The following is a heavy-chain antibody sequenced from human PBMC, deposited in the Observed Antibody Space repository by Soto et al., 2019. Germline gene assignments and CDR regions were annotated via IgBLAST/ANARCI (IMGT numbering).Heavy chain of an antibody. J-gene: IGHJ4*02. V-gene: IGHV3-33*01. Sequence: QVQLVESGGGVVQPGRSLRLPCAASGFTFSSYGMHWVRQAPGKGLERVAVIWFDGSHIYYADSVKGRFTISRDNSKNTLELQINSLTAEDTAGYYCATEYGYYGSRSRLPSDNWGQGTLVTVSS. CDR1: GFTFSSYG. CDR3: ATEYGYYGSRSRLPSDN. D-gene: IGHD3-10*01. CDR2: IWFDGSHI.